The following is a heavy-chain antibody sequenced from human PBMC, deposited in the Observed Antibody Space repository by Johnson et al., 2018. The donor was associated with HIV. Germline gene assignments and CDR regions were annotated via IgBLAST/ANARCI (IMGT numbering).Heavy chain of an antibody. J-gene: IGHJ3*01. CDR1: GFTFSNYG. V-gene: IGHV3-NL1*01. CDR3: AGGYGDYSDFFDV. D-gene: IGHD4-17*01. CDR2: IYSGGNT. Sequence: QVQLVESGGGVVQPGGSLRLSCAASGFTFSNYGMHWVRQATGKGLEWVSVIYSGGNTFYADSVQGRFTISRDNSKNTLDLHMNSLRVEDTAVYYCAGGYGDYSDFFDVWGQGTMVTVSS.